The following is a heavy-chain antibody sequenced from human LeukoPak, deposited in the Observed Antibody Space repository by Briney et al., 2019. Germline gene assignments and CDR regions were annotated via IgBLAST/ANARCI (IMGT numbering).Heavy chain of an antibody. V-gene: IGHV3-30*02. CDR3: AKDGSVVATIYLGY. D-gene: IGHD5-12*01. CDR1: GFTFSSYG. CDR2: IRYDGSNK. J-gene: IGHJ4*02. Sequence: SGGSLRLSCAASGFTFSSYGMHWVRQAPGKGLEWVAFIRYDGSNKYYADSVKGRFTISRDNSKNTLYLQMNSLRAEDTAVYYCAKDGSVVATIYLGYWGQGTLVTVSS.